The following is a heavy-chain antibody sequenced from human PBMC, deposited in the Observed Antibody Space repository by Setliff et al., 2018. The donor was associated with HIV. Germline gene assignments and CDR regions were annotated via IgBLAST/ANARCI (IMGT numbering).Heavy chain of an antibody. CDR2: INPNSGGT. V-gene: IGHV1-2*06. D-gene: IGHD5-12*01. CDR1: GYIFTDYY. CDR3: AKDIPGPAIKSGRIKNRFDP. J-gene: IGHJ5*02. Sequence: ASVKVSCKASGYIFTDYYMHWVRQAPGQELGWMGRINPNSGGTNYAQKFQGRVTMTRDTSISTAYMEVSRLISDDTAVYYCAKDIPGPAIKSGRIKNRFDPWGEGTLVTVSS.